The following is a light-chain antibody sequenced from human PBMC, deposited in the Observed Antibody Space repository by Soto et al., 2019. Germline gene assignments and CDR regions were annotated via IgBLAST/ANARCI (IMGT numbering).Light chain of an antibody. CDR2: EVY. V-gene: IGLV2-14*01. Sequence: QSALTQPASLSGSPGQSITISCTGTNSDVGGYDRVSWYQHNPGKAPKLLIFEVYNRPSGISDRFSGSTSGDTASLTISGRQAEDEADYYCISYLPSHTTHGVFGGGTKLTV. CDR3: ISYLPSHTTHGV. CDR1: NSDVGGYDR. J-gene: IGLJ3*02.